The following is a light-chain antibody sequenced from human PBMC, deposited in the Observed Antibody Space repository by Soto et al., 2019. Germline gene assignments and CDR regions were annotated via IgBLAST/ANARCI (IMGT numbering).Light chain of an antibody. CDR1: QGIRND. CDR3: LQDYNYPLT. V-gene: IGKV1-6*01. CDR2: AAS. J-gene: IGKJ4*01. Sequence: AIQMTHSPSSLSSSVGDRITITCRASQGIRNDLGWYQQKPGKAPKLLIYAASSLQSGVPSRFSGSGSGTDFTLTISSLQPEDFATYYCLQDYNYPLTFGGGTKVDNK.